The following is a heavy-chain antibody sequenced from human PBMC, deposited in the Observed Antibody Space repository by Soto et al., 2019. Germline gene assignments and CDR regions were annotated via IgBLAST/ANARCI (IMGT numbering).Heavy chain of an antibody. J-gene: IGHJ4*01. CDR3: AKNYSRTSYGIND. D-gene: IGHD6-13*01. CDR2: KYFDGCDE. CDR1: GFTFSSYG. Sequence: PGGSLRLFCAACGFTFSSYGMHWVRQGPGKGLERVSVKYFDGCDEYYADSVKGRFTISRDNTKNTLYLQMNGLRAEDTAIYNCAKNYSRTSYGINDWGHGTLVSVSS. V-gene: IGHV3-33*06.